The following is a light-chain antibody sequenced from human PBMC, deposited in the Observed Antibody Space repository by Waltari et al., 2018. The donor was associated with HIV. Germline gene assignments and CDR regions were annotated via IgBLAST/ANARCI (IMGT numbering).Light chain of an antibody. V-gene: IGLV2-14*01. Sequence: QSALTQPASVPGSPGQSITISCTGTSSDIGDYDYVSWYQQHPGKAPKLMIYGVTNRPSGVSKRFSGSKSGNTASLTISGLQAEDEADYYCSSYTSSSTLYVFGTGTKVTVL. CDR2: GVT. J-gene: IGLJ1*01. CDR1: SSDIGDYDY. CDR3: SSYTSSSTLYV.